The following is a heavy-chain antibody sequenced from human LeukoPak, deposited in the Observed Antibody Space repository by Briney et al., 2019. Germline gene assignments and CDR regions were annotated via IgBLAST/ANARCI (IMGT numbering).Heavy chain of an antibody. CDR1: GGTFSSYA. D-gene: IGHD6-19*01. J-gene: IGHJ4*02. V-gene: IGHV1-69*06. CDR2: IIPIFGTA. CDR3: ARESVAGGFEY. Sequence: AASVKVSCKASGGTFSSYAISWVRQAPGQGLEWMGGIIPIFGTANYAQKFQDRVTISADKSTTTVYMALSSLRYEDTAMYYCARESVAGGFEYWGQGTLVTVSS.